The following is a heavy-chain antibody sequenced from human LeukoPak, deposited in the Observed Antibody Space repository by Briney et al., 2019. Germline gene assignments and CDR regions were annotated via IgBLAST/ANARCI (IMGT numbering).Heavy chain of an antibody. D-gene: IGHD2-2*01. V-gene: IGHV5-51*01. Sequence: GESLKISCKGSGYSFTSYWIGWVRQMPGKGLEWMGIIYPGDPDTRYSPSFQGQVTISADKSISTAYLQWSSLKASDTAMYYCARSHCSSTSCYGETIDYWGQGTLVTVSS. CDR1: GYSFTSYW. CDR3: ARSHCSSTSCYGETIDY. CDR2: IYPGDPDT. J-gene: IGHJ4*02.